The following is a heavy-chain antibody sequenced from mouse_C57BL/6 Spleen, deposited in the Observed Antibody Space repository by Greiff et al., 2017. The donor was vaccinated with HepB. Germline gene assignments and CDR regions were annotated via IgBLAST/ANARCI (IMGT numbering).Heavy chain of an antibody. CDR2: SRNKANDYTT. CDR1: GFTFSDFY. D-gene: IGHD1-1*01. CDR3: ARDAPDYYGSFDY. V-gene: IGHV7-1*01. J-gene: IGHJ2*01. Sequence: EVQGVESGGGLVQSGRSLRLSCATSGFTFSDFYMEWVRQAPGKGLEWIAASRNKANDYTTEYSASVKGRFIVSRDTSQSILYLQMNALRAEDTAIYYCARDAPDYYGSFDYWGQGTTLTVSS.